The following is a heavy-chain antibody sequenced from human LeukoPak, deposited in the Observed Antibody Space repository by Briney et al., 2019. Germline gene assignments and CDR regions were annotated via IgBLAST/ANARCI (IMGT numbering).Heavy chain of an antibody. CDR2: IYHSGST. CDR3: ARVCDSSAHWGVCMGY. D-gene: IGHD3-22*01. V-gene: IGHV4-38-2*02. J-gene: IGHJ4*02. CDR1: GYSISSGYY. Sequence: PSETLSLTCTVSGYSISSGYYWGWIRQPPGKGLEWIGSIYHSGSTYYNPSLKSRVTISVDTSKNQFSLKLSSVTAADTAVYYCARVCDSSAHWGVCMGYWGQGTLVTVSS.